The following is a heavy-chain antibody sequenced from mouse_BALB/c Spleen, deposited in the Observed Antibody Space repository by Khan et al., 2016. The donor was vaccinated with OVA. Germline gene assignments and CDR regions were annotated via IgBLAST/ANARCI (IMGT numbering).Heavy chain of an antibody. CDR3: AREEALYYFDY. D-gene: IGHD3-2*02. J-gene: IGHJ2*01. V-gene: IGHV1-76*01. Sequence: VQVVESGAELVRPGASVKLSCKTSGYIFTNYWLHWVKQRSGQGLEWIARIYPGTDNSYYNEKLKDRATLTADKSSSTVYMQLSSLKSEDSAVYFCAREEALYYFDYWGQGTTLTVSS. CDR2: IYPGTDNS. CDR1: GYIFTNYW.